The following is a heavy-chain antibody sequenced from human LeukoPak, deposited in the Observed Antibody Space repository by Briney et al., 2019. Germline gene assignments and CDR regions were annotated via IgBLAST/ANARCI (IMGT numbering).Heavy chain of an antibody. D-gene: IGHD6-19*01. J-gene: IGHJ4*02. CDR2: ISGSGGST. V-gene: IGHV3-23*01. CDR1: GFTFSSYV. Sequence: GGSLRLSCAVTGFTFSSYVMSWVRQAPGKGLEWVSSISGSGGSTYYADSVKGRFTISRDNSKNTLYLQMNSLRAEDTAVYYCARLLYSSGWYGRNWGQGTLVTVSS. CDR3: ARLLYSSGWYGRN.